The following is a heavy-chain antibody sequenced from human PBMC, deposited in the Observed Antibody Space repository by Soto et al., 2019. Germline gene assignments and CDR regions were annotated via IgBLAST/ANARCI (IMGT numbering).Heavy chain of an antibody. D-gene: IGHD1-26*01. J-gene: IGHJ4*02. CDR1: GGSTSSSDW. V-gene: IGHV4-4*02. CDR2: IHRDGVT. Sequence: QVHLQESGPGLVKPLETLSLTCAISGGSTSSSDWWTWVRQPPGEGLEWIGEIHRDGVTNYNSSLKSRLTISLDQSRNQFSLSLTSVTAADAAVYFCAGRPEIHPRWGQGILVPVSS. CDR3: AGRPEIHPR.